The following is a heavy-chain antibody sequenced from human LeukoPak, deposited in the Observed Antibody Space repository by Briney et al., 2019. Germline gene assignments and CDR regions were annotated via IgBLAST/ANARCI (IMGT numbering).Heavy chain of an antibody. J-gene: IGHJ6*02. Sequence: SETLSLTCTVSGGSISCSSYYWAWIRQPPGKGLEWVGSISYSGYTHYNPSLKSRLTISVDTSKNQFSLKLNSVTAADTAVYYCARRFGSYFYYGMEVWGQGTTVTVSS. CDR2: ISYSGYT. CDR1: GGSISCSSYY. D-gene: IGHD3-10*01. CDR3: ARRFGSYFYYGMEV. V-gene: IGHV4-39*01.